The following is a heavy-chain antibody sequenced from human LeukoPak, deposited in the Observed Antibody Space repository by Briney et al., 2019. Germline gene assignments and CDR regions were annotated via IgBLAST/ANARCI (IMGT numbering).Heavy chain of an antibody. CDR3: ARGGIDAFDI. D-gene: IGHD3-16*01. J-gene: IGHJ3*02. Sequence: SETLSLTCTVSGGSISSYYWSWIRQPPGKGLEWIGYIYYSGSTNYNPSLKSRVTISVDTSENQFSLKLSSVTAADTAVYYCARGGIDAFDIWGQGTMVTVSS. V-gene: IGHV4-59*01. CDR1: GGSISSYY. CDR2: IYYSGST.